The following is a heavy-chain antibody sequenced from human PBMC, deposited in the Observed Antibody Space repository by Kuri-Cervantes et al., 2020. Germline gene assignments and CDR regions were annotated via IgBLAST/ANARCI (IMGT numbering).Heavy chain of an antibody. J-gene: IGHJ6*03. D-gene: IGHD2-2*01. CDR2: ISGSGGST. V-gene: IGHV3-23*01. CDR3: AKDGCSRTSCYYYSYHYKDV. CDR1: GFTFSSYA. Sequence: GGSLRLSCAASGFTFSSYAMSWVRQAPGKGLEWVSAISGSGGSTYYADSVKGRFTISRDNAKNSLYLQMNSLRAEDTALYYCAKDGCSRTSCYYYSYHYKDVWGKGTTVTVSS.